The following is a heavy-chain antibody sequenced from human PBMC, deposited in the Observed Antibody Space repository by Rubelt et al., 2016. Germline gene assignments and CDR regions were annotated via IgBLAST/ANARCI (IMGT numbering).Heavy chain of an antibody. CDR3: AGSDRGGWYFDAFDI. CDR2: ISSSSSTI. J-gene: IGHJ3*02. V-gene: IGHV3-21*05. Sequence: EVQLVESGGGLVKPGGSLRLSCAASLFTFSSYSMNWVRQAPGKGLEWVSYISSSSSTIYYADSVKGRLTIYRDNAKNSLYLQRKSLGAEDTAVYYCAGSDRGGWYFDAFDIWGQGTMVTVSS. D-gene: IGHD6-19*01. CDR1: LFTFSSYS.